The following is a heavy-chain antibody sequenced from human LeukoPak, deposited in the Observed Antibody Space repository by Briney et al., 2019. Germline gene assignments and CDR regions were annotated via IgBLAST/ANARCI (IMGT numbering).Heavy chain of an antibody. J-gene: IGHJ4*02. D-gene: IGHD3-10*01. CDR1: GFTFGSYW. CDR2: ISADGGT. CDR3: SRDLVSGSGSYGH. V-gene: IGHV3-74*01. Sequence: GGSVTLSCVASGFTFGSYWMHWVRQAPGKGPAWVSWISADGGTYYYESVKGGFAISRDNAKTTPSLPVNRMRTADPAVGYCSRDLVSGSGSYGHWGQGTLATVSS.